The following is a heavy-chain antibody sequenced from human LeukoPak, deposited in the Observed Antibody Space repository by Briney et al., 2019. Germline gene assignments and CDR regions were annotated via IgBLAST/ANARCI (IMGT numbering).Heavy chain of an antibody. CDR1: GGSISSSNW. J-gene: IGHJ6*02. D-gene: IGHD6-19*01. Sequence: SGTLSLTCAVSGGSISSSNWWSWVRQPPGKGLEWIGEIYHSGSTNYNPSLKSRVTISVDKSKNQFSLKLSSVTAADTAVYYCARSGIAVAGTDYYYYGMDVWGQGTTVTVSS. V-gene: IGHV4-4*02. CDR3: ARSGIAVAGTDYYYYGMDV. CDR2: IYHSGST.